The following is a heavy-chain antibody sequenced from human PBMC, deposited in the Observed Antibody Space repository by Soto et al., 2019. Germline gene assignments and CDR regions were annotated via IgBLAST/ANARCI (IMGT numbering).Heavy chain of an antibody. Sequence: SETLSLTCTVSGGSIISCGYYWSWIRQHPGKGLEWIGYIYYSGSTYYNPSLKSRVTISVDTSKNQFSLKLSSVTAADTAVYYCARRYGRAFDYWGQGTLVTVSS. CDR2: IYYSGST. CDR1: GGSIISCGYY. D-gene: IGHD1-1*01. CDR3: ARRYGRAFDY. J-gene: IGHJ4*02. V-gene: IGHV4-31*03.